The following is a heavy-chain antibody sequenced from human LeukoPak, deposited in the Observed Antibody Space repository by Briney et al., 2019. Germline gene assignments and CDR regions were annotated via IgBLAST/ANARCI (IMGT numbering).Heavy chain of an antibody. J-gene: IGHJ6*02. D-gene: IGHD6-19*01. CDR2: IYYSGST. Sequence: SETLFPTCTVSGGSVSSGSYYWSWIRQPPGKGLEWIGYIYYSGSTNYNPSLKSRVTISVDTSKNQFSLKLSSVTAADTAVYYCAGGVAGRTYYYYGMDVWGQGTTVTVSS. V-gene: IGHV4-61*01. CDR3: AGGVAGRTYYYYGMDV. CDR1: GGSVSSGSYY.